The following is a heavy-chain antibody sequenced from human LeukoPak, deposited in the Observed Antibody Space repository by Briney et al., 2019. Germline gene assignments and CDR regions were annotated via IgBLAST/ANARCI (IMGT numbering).Heavy chain of an antibody. CDR1: GFTFSSYA. V-gene: IGHV3-23*01. Sequence: GGSLRLSCAASGFTFSSYAMSWVRQAPGKGLEWVSAISGGGDSIYYADSVKGRFTISRDNSKNTLYLQMDSLRAEDTAVYYCAKDRARGGATNFDYWGQGTLATVSS. CDR3: AKDRARGGATNFDY. D-gene: IGHD1-26*01. J-gene: IGHJ4*02. CDR2: ISGGGDSI.